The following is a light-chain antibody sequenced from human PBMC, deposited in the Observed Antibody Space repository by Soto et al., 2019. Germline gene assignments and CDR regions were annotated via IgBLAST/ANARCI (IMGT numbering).Light chain of an antibody. Sequence: QAVVTQEPSLTESPGGTVTLTCGSSTGAVTSGHYPYWFRQKPGQAPRTLIYDTNNKRSWTPARFSGSLLGGKAALTLSGAQPEDEAEYYCLLSYSGARVFGGGTQLTVL. CDR2: DTN. CDR3: LLSYSGARV. CDR1: TGAVTSGHY. V-gene: IGLV7-46*01. J-gene: IGLJ3*02.